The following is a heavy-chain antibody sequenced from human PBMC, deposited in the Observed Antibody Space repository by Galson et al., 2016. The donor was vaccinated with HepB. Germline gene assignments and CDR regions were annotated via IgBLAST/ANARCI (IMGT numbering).Heavy chain of an antibody. CDR3: ARHRRYCTNGVCYPGAFDI. CDR1: GYSFTSYW. J-gene: IGHJ3*02. D-gene: IGHD2-8*01. CDR2: IYPGDSDT. Sequence: QSGAEVKKPGESLKISCKGSGYSFTSYWIDWVRQVPGKGLEWMGIIYPGDSDTRYSPSFQSQVTISADKSINTAYLQWSSLKASDTAMYYCARHRRYCTNGVCYPGAFDIWGQGTMVTVSS. V-gene: IGHV5-51*01.